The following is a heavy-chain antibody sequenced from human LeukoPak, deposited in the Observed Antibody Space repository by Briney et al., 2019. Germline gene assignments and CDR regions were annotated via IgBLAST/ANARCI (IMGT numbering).Heavy chain of an antibody. CDR3: ARNNGMDV. Sequence: GGSLRLSCAASGFALSSHWMTWVRQVPGRGPEWVANVNRDGSETYYLDSVKDRFTISKDNAKNSLYLQMNSLRAEDTALYHCARNNGMDVWGQGTTVIVSS. CDR1: GFALSSHW. V-gene: IGHV3-7*03. CDR2: VNRDGSET. J-gene: IGHJ6*02.